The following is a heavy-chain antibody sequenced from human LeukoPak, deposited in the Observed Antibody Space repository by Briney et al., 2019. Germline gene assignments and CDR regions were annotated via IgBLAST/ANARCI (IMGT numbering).Heavy chain of an antibody. CDR2: ISGSGGTT. J-gene: IGHJ4*02. Sequence: PGGSLRLSCAVSGFTFSSYGMHWVRQAPGKGLEWVSAISGSGGTTYYADSVKGRFTVSRDNSENTLYLQMNSLRAEDTAVYYCAKKFGDDKNYFDYWGQGTLVTVSS. CDR1: GFTFSSYG. V-gene: IGHV3-23*01. D-gene: IGHD3-10*01. CDR3: AKKFGDDKNYFDY.